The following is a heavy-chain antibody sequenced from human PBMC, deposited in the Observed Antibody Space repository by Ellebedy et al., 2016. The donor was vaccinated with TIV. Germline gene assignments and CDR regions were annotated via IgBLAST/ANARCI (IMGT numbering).Heavy chain of an antibody. CDR3: AKDDIVVVPLFDY. J-gene: IGHJ4*02. CDR2: ISGSGGST. CDR1: GFTFSSYA. V-gene: IGHV3-23*01. Sequence: GESLKISXAASGFTFSSYAMSWVCQAPGKGLEWVSAISGSGGSTYYADSVKGRFTISRDNSKNTLYLQMNSLRAEDTAVYYCAKDDIVVVPLFDYWGQGTLVTVSS. D-gene: IGHD2-2*01.